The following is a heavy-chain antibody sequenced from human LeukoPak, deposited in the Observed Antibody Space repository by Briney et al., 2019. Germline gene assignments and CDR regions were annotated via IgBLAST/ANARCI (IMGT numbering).Heavy chain of an antibody. Sequence: GGSLRLSCAASGFTFSSYWMSWVRQAPGKGLEWVANIKQDGSEKYYVDSVKDRFTISRDNAKNSLYLQMNSRRAEDTAVYYCARDPGIVVVPAAIRGYYSYGMVVWGQGTTVTVS. V-gene: IGHV3-7*01. CDR2: IKQDGSEK. CDR3: ARDPGIVVVPAAIRGYYSYGMVV. D-gene: IGHD2-2*02. CDR1: GFTFSSYW. J-gene: IGHJ6*02.